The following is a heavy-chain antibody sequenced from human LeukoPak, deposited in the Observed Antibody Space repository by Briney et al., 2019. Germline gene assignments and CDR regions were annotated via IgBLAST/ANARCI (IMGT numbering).Heavy chain of an antibody. CDR1: GGSISSYY. CDR2: IYYSGST. V-gene: IGHV4-59*01. CDR3: AGAQYSGSCFDY. J-gene: IGHJ4*03. Sequence: NSSETLSLTCTVSGGSISSYYWSWIRQPPGKGLEWIGYIYYSGSTNYNPSLKSRVTISVDTSKNQLSLKLSSVTAADTAVYYCAGAQYSGSCFDYWGQGTLVTVSS. D-gene: IGHD1-26*01.